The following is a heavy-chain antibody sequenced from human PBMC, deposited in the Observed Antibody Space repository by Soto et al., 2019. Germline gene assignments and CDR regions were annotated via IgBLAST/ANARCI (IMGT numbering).Heavy chain of an antibody. CDR2: IYVTGAV. D-gene: IGHD2-21*01. CDR1: GAALNSGNYY. J-gene: IGHJ5*02. CDR3: ARLRIATNNYKWFDP. V-gene: IGHV4-31*03. Sequence: PSETLCLTCSVAGAALNSGNYYWSWIRQVPGKGLEWIGHIYVTGAVDYNPSLRDRITISQDTSERQFSLNLRLVTAADTAVYYCARLRIATNNYKWFDPWGQGTLVTVSS.